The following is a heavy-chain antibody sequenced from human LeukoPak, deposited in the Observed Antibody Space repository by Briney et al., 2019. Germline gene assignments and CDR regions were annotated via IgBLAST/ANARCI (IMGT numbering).Heavy chain of an antibody. Sequence: SETLSLTCAISGGSFSVYYWTWIRLAPGKGLEWVGEINHSGSTDYNPSLESRITMSVDTSKNQFSLKLSSVTAADTAVYYCARSSCTSTSCYRSYYYFGLDVWGQGTTVTVSS. CDR3: ARSSCTSTSCYRSYYYFGLDV. D-gene: IGHD2-2*01. CDR2: INHSGST. V-gene: IGHV4-34*10. CDR1: GGSFSVYY. J-gene: IGHJ6*02.